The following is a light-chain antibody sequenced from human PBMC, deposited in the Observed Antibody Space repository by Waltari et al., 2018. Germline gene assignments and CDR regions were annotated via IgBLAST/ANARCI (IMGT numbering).Light chain of an antibody. J-gene: IGLJ1*01. Sequence: QSALTQPASVPGSPGQSIPIPCTGPDSDVAAYTFVSWYRQHPGKAPHLIIYEVSERPPGISDRFSGSKSDNTASLTISGLQADDEAVYYCSSYTTSNAPGVFGTGTKVTVL. CDR3: SSYTTSNAPGV. CDR1: DSDVAAYTF. CDR2: EVS. V-gene: IGLV2-14*01.